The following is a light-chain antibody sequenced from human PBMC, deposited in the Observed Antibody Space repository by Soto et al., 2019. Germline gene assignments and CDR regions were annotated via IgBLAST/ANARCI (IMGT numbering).Light chain of an antibody. J-gene: IGKJ1*01. CDR1: QSVYSSY. CDR2: GAS. Sequence: EIVLTQSPGTLSLSPGEGATLSCRASQSVYSSYLAWYQQKPGQAPRLLIFGASSRAPGIPDRFSGSGSGTDFTLSISRLEPEDFAVYFYQQYGNSPPWTFGQGTKVEVK. CDR3: QQYGNSPPWT. V-gene: IGKV3-20*01.